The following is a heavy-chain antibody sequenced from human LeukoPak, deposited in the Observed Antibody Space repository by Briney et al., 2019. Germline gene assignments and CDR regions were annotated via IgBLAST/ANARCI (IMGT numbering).Heavy chain of an antibody. D-gene: IGHD3-10*01. CDR3: ARHRGYYGSGSKVDY. Sequence: SETLPLTCTVSGGSISSSNHYWGWIRQPPGKGLEWLGSIYYSGSTYYNPSLKSRVTISVDTSKNQFSLKLSSVTAADTAVYYCARHRGYYGSGSKVDYWGQGTLVTVSS. CDR1: GGSISSSNHY. V-gene: IGHV4-39*01. J-gene: IGHJ4*02. CDR2: IYYSGST.